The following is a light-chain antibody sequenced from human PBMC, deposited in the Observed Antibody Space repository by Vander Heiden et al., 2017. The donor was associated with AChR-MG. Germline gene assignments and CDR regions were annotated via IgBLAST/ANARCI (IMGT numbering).Light chain of an antibody. Sequence: IVLTQSPGTLSLSPGQRATLSCRASQTVGNNYLAWYQQKPGLSPRLLIYDASTRATGIPDRFRGSGSGTDFTLTISRLEPEDSAVYYCQDYGRSPWPFGQGTKVEIK. J-gene: IGKJ1*01. V-gene: IGKV3-20*01. CDR2: DAS. CDR3: QDYGRSPWP. CDR1: QTVGNNY.